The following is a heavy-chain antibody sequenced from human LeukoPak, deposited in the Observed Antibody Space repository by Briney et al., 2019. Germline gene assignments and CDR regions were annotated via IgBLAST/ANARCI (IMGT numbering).Heavy chain of an antibody. V-gene: IGHV4-34*01. CDR2: INHSGST. CDR3: ARGARGRKRITIFGVVQTTYYFDY. D-gene: IGHD3-3*01. CDR1: GGSFSGYY. J-gene: IGHJ4*02. Sequence: SETLSLTCAVYGGSFSGYYWSWIRQPPGKGLEWIGEINHSGSTNYNPSLTSRVTISVDTSKNQFSLKLSSVTAADTAVYYCARGARGRKRITIFGVVQTTYYFDYWGQGTLVTVSS.